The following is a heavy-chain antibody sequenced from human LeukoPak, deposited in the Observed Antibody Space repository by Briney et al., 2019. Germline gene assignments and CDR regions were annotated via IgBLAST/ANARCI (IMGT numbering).Heavy chain of an antibody. D-gene: IGHD3-22*01. J-gene: IGHJ3*02. CDR1: GGTFSSYA. CDR3: ATRPYYYDSSGFAFDI. Sequence: GSSVKVSCKASGGTFSSYAISWVRQAPGQGLEWMGGIIPIFGTANYAQKFQGRVTITTAESTSTAYMELSSMRSEDTAVYYCATRPYYYDSSGFAFDIWGQGTMVTVSS. V-gene: IGHV1-69*05. CDR2: IIPIFGTA.